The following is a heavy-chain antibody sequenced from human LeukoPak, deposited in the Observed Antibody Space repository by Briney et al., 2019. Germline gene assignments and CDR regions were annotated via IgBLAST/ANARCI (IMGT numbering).Heavy chain of an antibody. CDR3: ATDGGKHNFDY. J-gene: IGHJ4*02. CDR2: IILNDGRT. CDR1: GFRFSDYY. D-gene: IGHD1-26*01. Sequence: ASVKVSCKASGFRFSDYYLHWVRQAPGQGLEWMGRIILNDGRTKYAQRFEGRVSMTRGTSISTAYMELIMQTSDDTAVYYCATDGGKHNFDYWGQGTPVTVFS. V-gene: IGHV1-2*06.